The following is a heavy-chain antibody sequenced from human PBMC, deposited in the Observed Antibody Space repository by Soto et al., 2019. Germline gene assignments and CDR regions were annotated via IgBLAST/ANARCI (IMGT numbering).Heavy chain of an antibody. CDR2: IYYRGST. CDR3: ASGPGGDYMDV. D-gene: IGHD3-10*01. J-gene: IGHJ6*03. Sequence: SETLSLTCTVSGGSISSYYWSWIRQPPGKGLEWIGYIYYRGSTNYNPSLNSRVTISVDTSKNQFSLKLSSVTAADTAVYYCASGPGGDYMDVWGKGTTVTVSS. V-gene: IGHV4-59*01. CDR1: GGSISSYY.